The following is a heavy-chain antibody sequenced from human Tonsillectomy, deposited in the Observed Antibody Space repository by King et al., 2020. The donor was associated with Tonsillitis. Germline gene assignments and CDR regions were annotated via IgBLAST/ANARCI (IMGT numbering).Heavy chain of an antibody. CDR3: ARDGPKRPLTSP. CDR2: IYSGGST. V-gene: IGHV3-66*01. J-gene: IGHJ5*02. Sequence: VQLVESGGGLVQPGGSLRLSCAASGFTVSDNYIGWVRQAPGKGLEWVSVIYSGGSTYYADSVKDRFTISRDISKNTVYLRMTSLRAEDTAVYYCARDGPKRPLTSPWGQGTLVTVSS. CDR1: GFTVSDNY.